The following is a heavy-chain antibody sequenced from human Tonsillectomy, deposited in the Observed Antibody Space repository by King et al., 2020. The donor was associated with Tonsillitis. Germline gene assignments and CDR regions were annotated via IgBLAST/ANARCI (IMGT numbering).Heavy chain of an antibody. D-gene: IGHD2-8*01. V-gene: IGHV4-59*08. CDR3: ARLVDEDDAFDI. J-gene: IGHJ3*02. CDR1: GGSISSYY. Sequence: QLPESGPGLVKPSETLSLTCTVSGGSISSYYWSWIRQPPGKGLEWIGYIYYSGSTNYNPSLKSRVTISVDTSKNQFSLKLSSVTAADTAVYYCARLVDEDDAFDIWGQGTMVTVSS. CDR2: IYYSGST.